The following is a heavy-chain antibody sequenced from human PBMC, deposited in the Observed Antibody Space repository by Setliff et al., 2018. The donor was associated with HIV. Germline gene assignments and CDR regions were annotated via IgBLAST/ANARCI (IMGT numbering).Heavy chain of an antibody. CDR3: ARARGGCSGGSCPAHHYYYYMDV. V-gene: IGHV4-31*01. CDR1: GGSISSGGYY. CDR2: IYYSGST. J-gene: IGHJ6*03. Sequence: SETLSLTCNVSGGSISSGGYYWSWIRQHPGKGLEWIGYIYYSGSTYYNPSLKSLGTISVATSKNQFSLKLSSVTAADTAVYYCARARGGCSGGSCPAHHYYYYMDVWGKGTTVTVSS. D-gene: IGHD2-15*01.